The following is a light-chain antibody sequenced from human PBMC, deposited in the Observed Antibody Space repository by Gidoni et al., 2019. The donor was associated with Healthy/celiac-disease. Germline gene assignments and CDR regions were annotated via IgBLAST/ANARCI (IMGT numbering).Light chain of an antibody. CDR1: QSISSG. V-gene: IGKV1-5*03. Sequence: DIQMTQSPSTLSASVGDRVPITCRASQSISSGLAWYQQKPGKAPKLLIYKASSLASGVPSRFSGSGSGTEFTLTISSLQPDDFATYYCQQYNSYSTTFGQGTKLEIK. J-gene: IGKJ2*01. CDR2: KAS. CDR3: QQYNSYSTT.